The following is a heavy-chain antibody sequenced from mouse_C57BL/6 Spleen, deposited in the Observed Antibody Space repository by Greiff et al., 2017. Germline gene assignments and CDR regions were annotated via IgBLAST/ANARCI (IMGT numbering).Heavy chain of an antibody. J-gene: IGHJ2*01. CDR3: ARSQTGTFDY. V-gene: IGHV7-3*01. Sequence: EVQRVESGGGLVQPGGSLSLSCAASGFTFTDYYMSWVRQPPGKALEWLGFIRNKANGYTTEYSASVKGRFTISRDNSQSILYLQMNALRAEDSATYYCARSQTGTFDYWGQGTTLTVSS. CDR2: IRNKANGYTT. CDR1: GFTFTDYY. D-gene: IGHD4-1*01.